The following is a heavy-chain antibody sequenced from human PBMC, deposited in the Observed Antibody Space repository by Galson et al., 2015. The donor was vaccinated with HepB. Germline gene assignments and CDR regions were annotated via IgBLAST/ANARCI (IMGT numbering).Heavy chain of an antibody. Sequence: SLRLSCAASGFTFSSYAMHWVRQAPGKGLEWVAVISYDGSNKYYADSVKGRFTISRDNSKNTLYLQMNSLRAEDTAVYYCARDPLHDYGDYSAPYYFDYWGQGTLVTVSS. CDR2: ISYDGSNK. V-gene: IGHV3-30-3*01. CDR1: GFTFSSYA. CDR3: ARDPLHDYGDYSAPYYFDY. D-gene: IGHD4-17*01. J-gene: IGHJ4*02.